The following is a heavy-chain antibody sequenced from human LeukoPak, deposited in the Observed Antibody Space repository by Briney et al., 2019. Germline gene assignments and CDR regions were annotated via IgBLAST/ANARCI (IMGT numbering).Heavy chain of an antibody. J-gene: IGHJ4*02. Sequence: GGSLRLSCAASGFTFSSYWMSWVRQAPGKGLEWVGRTRKKTNSYTTEYAASVKGRFTISRDDSKNSLYLQMNSLKTEDTAVYYCTRVVLVGSTYSYFDYWGQGTPVTVSS. CDR3: TRVVLVGSTYSYFDY. V-gene: IGHV3-72*01. CDR2: TRKKTNSYTT. D-gene: IGHD1-26*01. CDR1: GFTFSSYW.